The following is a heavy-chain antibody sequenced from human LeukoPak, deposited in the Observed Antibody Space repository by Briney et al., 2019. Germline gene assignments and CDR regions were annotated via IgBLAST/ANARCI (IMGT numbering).Heavy chain of an antibody. CDR3: ARGGVRGYSYGLHTTLGV. CDR1: GGSFSGYY. D-gene: IGHD5-18*01. Sequence: SETLSPTCAVYGGSFSGYYWSWIRQPPGKGLEWIGEINHSGSTNYNPSLKSRVTISVDTSKNQFSLKLSSVTAADTAVYYCARGGVRGYSYGLHTTLGVWGQGTLVTVSS. J-gene: IGHJ4*02. V-gene: IGHV4-34*01. CDR2: INHSGST.